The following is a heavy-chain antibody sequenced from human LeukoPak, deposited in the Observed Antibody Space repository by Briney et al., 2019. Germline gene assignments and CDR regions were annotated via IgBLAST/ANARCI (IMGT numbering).Heavy chain of an antibody. V-gene: IGHV3-7*01. Sequence: GGSLRLSCAASGFTLSSYWMSWVRQAPGKGLEWVANIKQDGSEINYVDSVKGRFTISRDNAKNSLYLQMSSLRAEDTAVYYCARDGSGSYPVDYWGQGTLVTVSS. D-gene: IGHD3-10*01. CDR2: IKQDGSEI. J-gene: IGHJ4*02. CDR3: ARDGSGSYPVDY. CDR1: GFTLSSYW.